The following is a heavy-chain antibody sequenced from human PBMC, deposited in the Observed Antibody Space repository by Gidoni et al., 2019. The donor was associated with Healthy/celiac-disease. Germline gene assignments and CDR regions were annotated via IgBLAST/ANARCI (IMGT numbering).Heavy chain of an antibody. CDR1: GHTPTDLS. CDR3: ATPRGASRVGYFDY. V-gene: IGHV1-24*01. D-gene: IGHD1-26*01. J-gene: IGHJ4*02. CDR2: FDLEDGET. Sequence: QVQLVQPGAEEKKLGASVKVLFTVYGHTPTDLSMHRVRQAPGKGLEWMGGFDLEDGETIYAQKFQGRVTMTEDTSTDTAYMELSSLRSEDTAVYYCATPRGASRVGYFDYWGQGTLVTVSS.